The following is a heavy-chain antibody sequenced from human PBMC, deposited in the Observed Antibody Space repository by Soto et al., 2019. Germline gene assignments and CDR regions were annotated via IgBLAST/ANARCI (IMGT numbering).Heavy chain of an antibody. CDR2: ISWNSGTV. J-gene: IGHJ3*01. CDR3: AKDRRPIAGAGAIDK. Sequence: EIQLAESGGGLVQPGRSLRLSCEGSGVRFDDFAMHWVRQTPGKGLEGVSGISWNSGTVAYADSVKGRFTISGDNAKDSLHLQIRRLRAEDTAFYDCAKDRRPIAGAGAIDKWVHGTMVTVSS. V-gene: IGHV3-9*01. CDR1: GVRFDDFA. D-gene: IGHD6-19*01.